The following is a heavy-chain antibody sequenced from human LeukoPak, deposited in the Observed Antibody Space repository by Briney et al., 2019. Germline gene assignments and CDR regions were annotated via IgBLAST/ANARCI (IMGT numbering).Heavy chain of an antibody. D-gene: IGHD6-19*01. CDR3: ARPTSGWYAGGFDY. CDR2: LSFSGLTT. V-gene: IGHV3-23*01. Sequence: GGSLILSCAASGFTFINYAMNWVRQAPGKGLEWVSALSFSGLTTYYADSVRGRFTISRDNSKSTLYLQMNSLRAEDTALYYCARPTSGWYAGGFDYWGQGILVTVSS. J-gene: IGHJ4*02. CDR1: GFTFINYA.